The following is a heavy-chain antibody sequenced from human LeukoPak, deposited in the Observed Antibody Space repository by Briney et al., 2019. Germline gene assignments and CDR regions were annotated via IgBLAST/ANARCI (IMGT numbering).Heavy chain of an antibody. D-gene: IGHD3-22*01. V-gene: IGHV4-34*01. CDR2: INHSGST. Sequence: SETLSLTCTVSGGSISGYYWSWIRQPPGKGLEWIGEINHSGSTNYNPSLKSRVTISVDTSKNQFSLKLSSVTAADTAVYYCARDKWGYYYDSSDAFDIWGQGTMVTVSS. CDR3: ARDKWGYYYDSSDAFDI. CDR1: GGSISGYY. J-gene: IGHJ3*02.